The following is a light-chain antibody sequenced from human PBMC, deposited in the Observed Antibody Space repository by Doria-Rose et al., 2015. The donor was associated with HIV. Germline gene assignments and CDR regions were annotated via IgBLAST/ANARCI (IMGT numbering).Light chain of an antibody. J-gene: IGKJ5*01. Sequence: QSPGTLSLSPGERATLSCRASQRVKSSYLAWYQQKPCQAPRLLIYDASTRSTGIPDRFSGSGSGTDFTLTISRLEPEDVAVYYCQQYGTSRGTFGQGTRLEIK. CDR3: QQYGTSRGT. V-gene: IGKV3-20*01. CDR1: QRVKSSY. CDR2: DAS.